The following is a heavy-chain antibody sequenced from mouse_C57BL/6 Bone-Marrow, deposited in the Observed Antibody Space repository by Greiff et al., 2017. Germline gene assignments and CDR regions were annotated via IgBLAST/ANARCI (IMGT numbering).Heavy chain of an antibody. V-gene: IGHV1-55*01. CDR3: ARGIYYYGSTFAY. Sequence: QVQLQQSGAELVKPGASVKMSCKASGYTFTSYWITWVKQRPGQGLEWIGDIYPGSGSTNYNEKFKSKATLTVDTSSSTAYMQLSSLTSEDSAVYYCARGIYYYGSTFAYWGQGTLVTVSA. D-gene: IGHD1-1*01. CDR2: IYPGSGST. CDR1: GYTFTSYW. J-gene: IGHJ3*01.